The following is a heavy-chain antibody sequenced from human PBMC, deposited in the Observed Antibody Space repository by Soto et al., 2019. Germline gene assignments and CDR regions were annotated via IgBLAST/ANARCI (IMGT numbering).Heavy chain of an antibody. CDR3: ARGETYLGV. CDR1: RDTFNKYA. D-gene: IGHD2-21*01. V-gene: IGHV1-69*01. Sequence: QVQLVQSGAEVKKPGSSVKVSCKTSRDTFNKYAFNWVRQAPGQGLEWMGWIIPIFSSRNYAEKFQGRVTIDGGDSTSTAYMGLRSLGFEDTAVYYCARGETYLGVWGQGPTVTVSS. CDR2: IIPIFSSR. J-gene: IGHJ6*02.